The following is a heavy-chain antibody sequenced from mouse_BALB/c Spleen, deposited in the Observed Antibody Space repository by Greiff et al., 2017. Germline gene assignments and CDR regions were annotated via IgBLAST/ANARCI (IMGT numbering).Heavy chain of an antibody. D-gene: IGHD1-1*01. V-gene: IGHV5-6-4*01. J-gene: IGHJ2*01. Sequence: EVKLVESGGGLVKPGGSLKLSCAASEFTFSSYTMSWVRQTPEKRLEWVATISSGGSYTYYPDSVKGRFTISRDNAKNTLYLQMSSLKSEDTAMYYCTTLTTALDYWGQGTTLTVSS. CDR3: TTLTTALDY. CDR1: EFTFSSYT. CDR2: ISSGGSYT.